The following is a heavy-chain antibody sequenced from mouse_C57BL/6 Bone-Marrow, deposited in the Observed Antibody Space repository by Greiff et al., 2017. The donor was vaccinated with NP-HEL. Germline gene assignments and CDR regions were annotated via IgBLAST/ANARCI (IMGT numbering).Heavy chain of an antibody. CDR1: GFTFSDYY. CDR3: ARGEDYY. J-gene: IGHJ2*01. Sequence: EVKLMESEGGLVQPGSSMKLSCTASGFTFSDYYMAWVRQVPEKGLEWVANINYDGSSTYYLDSLKSRFIISRDNAKNILYLQMSSLKSEDTATYYCARGEDYYWGQGTTLTVSS. V-gene: IGHV5-16*01. CDR2: INYDGSST.